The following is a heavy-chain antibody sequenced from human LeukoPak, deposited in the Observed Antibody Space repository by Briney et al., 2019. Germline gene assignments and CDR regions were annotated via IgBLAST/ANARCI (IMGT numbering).Heavy chain of an antibody. Sequence: GGSLRLSCSVSGFTFSTYVMHWVRQAPGKGLEYVSASSSNGDNTYYADSVKGRFTISRDNSKNTLYLQMSSLRADDTAVYYCVRGTGYWGQGTLVTVSS. CDR2: SSSNGDNT. J-gene: IGHJ4*02. CDR1: GFTFSTYV. CDR3: VRGTGY. V-gene: IGHV3-64D*06.